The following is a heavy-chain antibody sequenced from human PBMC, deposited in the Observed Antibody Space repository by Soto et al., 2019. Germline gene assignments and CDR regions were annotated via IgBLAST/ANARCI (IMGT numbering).Heavy chain of an antibody. J-gene: IGHJ4*02. D-gene: IGHD6-13*01. CDR1: GFTFSSYA. CDR3: AKDRVSSSLG. CDR2: ISGSGGST. Sequence: GGSLRLSCAVSGFTFSSYAISRVRQAPGKGLEWVSAISGSGGSTYYADSVKGRFTISRDNSKNTLYLQMNSLRAEDTAVYYCAKDRVSSSLGWGQGTLVTVSS. V-gene: IGHV3-23*01.